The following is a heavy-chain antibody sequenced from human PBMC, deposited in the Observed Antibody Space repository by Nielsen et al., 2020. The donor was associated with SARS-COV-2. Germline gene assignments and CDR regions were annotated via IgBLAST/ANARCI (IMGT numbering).Heavy chain of an antibody. CDR3: ARDRQKRFDF. V-gene: IGHV1-3*01. CDR1: GYSFTTYA. J-gene: IGHJ4*02. Sequence: ASVKVSCKASGYSFTTYAIHWARQAPGQRLEWMGWTNADNGNTRYSQEFQGRVTLNRDTSASTAYMELSSLRSEDTAVYYCARDRQKRFDFWGRGTLVTVSS. CDR2: TNADNGNT.